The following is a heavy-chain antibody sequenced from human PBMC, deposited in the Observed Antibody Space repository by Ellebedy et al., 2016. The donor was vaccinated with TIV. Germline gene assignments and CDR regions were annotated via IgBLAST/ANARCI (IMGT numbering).Heavy chain of an antibody. D-gene: IGHD2-15*01. J-gene: IGHJ3*02. Sequence: GESLKISXAASGFTFNRHSLNWVRLAPGKGLEWVSYIDGTSENIYYADSVKGRFTISRDNAKNSLHLQMNSLRAEDTAIYFCARSCGNYRCGSDIWGPGTMVTVSS. V-gene: IGHV3-48*04. CDR1: GFTFNRHS. CDR3: ARSCGNYRCGSDI. CDR2: IDGTSENI.